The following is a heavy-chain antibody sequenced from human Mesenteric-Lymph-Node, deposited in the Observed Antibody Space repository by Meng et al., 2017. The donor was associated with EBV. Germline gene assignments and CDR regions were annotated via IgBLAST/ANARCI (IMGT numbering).Heavy chain of an antibody. CDR1: GLSLSTYGLT. CDR3: ARSGGYGTPLDY. D-gene: IGHD6-25*01. CDR2: VYWDDDK. V-gene: IGHV2-5*08. Sequence: PLKSAVPPLVKPTQTLTLTCTFSGLSLSTYGLTVNWIRQPPGGALEWLALVYWDDDKGYSPSLRSRLTITRDTSKNQVVLTMTNMDPVDTGTYFCARSGGYGTPLDYWGQGTLVTVSS. J-gene: IGHJ4*02.